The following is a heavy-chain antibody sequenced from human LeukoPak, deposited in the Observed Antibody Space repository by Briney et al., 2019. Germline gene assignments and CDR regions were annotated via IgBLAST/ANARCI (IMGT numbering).Heavy chain of an antibody. CDR3: ARDYDILTGSDAFDI. D-gene: IGHD3-9*01. CDR2: ISSSSSTI. J-gene: IGHJ3*02. Sequence: LTGGSLRLSCAASGFTFSSYSMNWVRQAPGKGLEWVSYISSSSSTIYYADSVKGRFTISRDNAKNSLYLQMNSLRAEDTAVYYCARDYDILTGSDAFDIWGQGTMVTVSS. CDR1: GFTFSSYS. V-gene: IGHV3-48*01.